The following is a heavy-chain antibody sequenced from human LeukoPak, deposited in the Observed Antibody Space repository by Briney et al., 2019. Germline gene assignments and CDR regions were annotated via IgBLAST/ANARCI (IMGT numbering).Heavy chain of an antibody. CDR1: GFTFSSYA. D-gene: IGHD3-9*01. Sequence: GGSLRLSCAASGFTFSSYAMSWVRQAPGKGLEWVSAISGGGGSTYYADSVKGRFTISRDNSKNTLYLQMNSLRAEDTAVYYCAKHTDFDWFYRGWYFDYWGQGTLVTVSS. J-gene: IGHJ4*02. CDR2: ISGGGGST. CDR3: AKHTDFDWFYRGWYFDY. V-gene: IGHV3-23*01.